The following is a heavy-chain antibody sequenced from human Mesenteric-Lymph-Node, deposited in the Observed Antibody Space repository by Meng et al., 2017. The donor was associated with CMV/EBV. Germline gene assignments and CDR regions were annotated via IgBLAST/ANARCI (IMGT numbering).Heavy chain of an antibody. CDR3: ARDLDFWSGYYSGVSDY. D-gene: IGHD3-3*01. J-gene: IGHJ4*02. CDR1: GFTFSNYA. V-gene: IGHV3-30-3*01. CDR2: ISYDDGSNK. Sequence: GESLKISCSASGFTFSNYAIHWVRQAPGKGLEWVAVISYDDGSNKYYADSVKGRFIISRDNSKNTLYLQMNSLRAEDTAVYYCARDLDFWSGYYSGVSDYWGQGTLVTVSS.